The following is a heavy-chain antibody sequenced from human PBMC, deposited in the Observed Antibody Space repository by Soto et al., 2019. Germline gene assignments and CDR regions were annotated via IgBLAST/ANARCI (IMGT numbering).Heavy chain of an antibody. J-gene: IGHJ5*02. CDR2: ISAYNGNT. V-gene: IGHV1-18*01. CDR3: ARVVGALAHCFDP. CDR1: GYTFTSYG. D-gene: IGHD1-26*01. Sequence: QVQLVQSGGEVKKPGASVKVSCKASGYTFTSYGISWVRQAPGQGLEWMGRISAYNGNTNYAQKLQGRVTMTTDTSSSTAYMELRSPRSDDRVMYYSARVVGALAHCFDPWGQGTLVTVSS.